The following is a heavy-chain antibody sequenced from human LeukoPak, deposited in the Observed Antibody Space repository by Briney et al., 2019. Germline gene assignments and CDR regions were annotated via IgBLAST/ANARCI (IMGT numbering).Heavy chain of an antibody. J-gene: IGHJ4*02. V-gene: IGHV3-7*04. D-gene: IGHD6-13*01. Sequence: GESLRLSCAASGFTFTTYWMSWVRQAPGKGLEWVANINQDGSEKYFVDSVKGRFTISRDNAKNSLYLQMNSLRPEDTALYYCARGAYSSSWLNFDYWGQGTLVTVSS. CDR1: GFTFTTYW. CDR2: INQDGSEK. CDR3: ARGAYSSSWLNFDY.